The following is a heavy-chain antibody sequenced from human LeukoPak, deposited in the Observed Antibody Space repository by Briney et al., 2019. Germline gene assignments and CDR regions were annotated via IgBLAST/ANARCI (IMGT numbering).Heavy chain of an antibody. V-gene: IGHV3-74*01. CDR1: GFTFSSYW. CDR2: INSDGSST. D-gene: IGHD3-10*01. CDR3: ARVLGSQIDY. Sequence: TGGSLRLSCSASGFTFSSYWMHWVRQAPGKGLVWVSRINSDGSSTIYADSVKGSFTISRDNAKNTVYLQMNSLRAEDTAVYYCARVLGSQIDYWGQGTLVTVSS. J-gene: IGHJ4*02.